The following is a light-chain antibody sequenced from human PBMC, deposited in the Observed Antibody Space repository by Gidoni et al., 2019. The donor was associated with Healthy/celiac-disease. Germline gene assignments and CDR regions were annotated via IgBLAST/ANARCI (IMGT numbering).Light chain of an antibody. CDR3: CSYAGSSTYVV. V-gene: IGLV2-23*02. CDR1: SSDVGSYNL. Sequence: SALTQPASVSGSPGQSITISCTGTSSDVGSYNLVSWYQQHPGKAPKLIIYEVSKRPSGVSNRFSGSKSGNTASLTISGLQAEDEADYYCCSYAGSSTYVVFGGGTKLTVL. CDR2: EVS. J-gene: IGLJ2*01.